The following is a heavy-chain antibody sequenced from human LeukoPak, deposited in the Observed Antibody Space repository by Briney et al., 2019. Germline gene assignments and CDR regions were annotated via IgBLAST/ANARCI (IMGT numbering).Heavy chain of an antibody. CDR1: GYTFTNDD. Sequence: ASVKVSCKASGYTFTNDDINWVRQATGQGLEWMGWMNPNSGNTGYAQKFQGRVTMTRNTSINTAYMELSSLRSEDTAVYYCAKPLGEPNPGLYWGQGTLVTVSS. J-gene: IGHJ4*02. V-gene: IGHV1-8*01. D-gene: IGHD3-10*01. CDR2: MNPNSGNT. CDR3: AKPLGEPNPGLY.